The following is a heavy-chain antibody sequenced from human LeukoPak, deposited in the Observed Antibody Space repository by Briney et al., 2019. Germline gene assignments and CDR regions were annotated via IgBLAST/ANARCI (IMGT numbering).Heavy chain of an antibody. D-gene: IGHD2-2*01. CDR1: GFNFSNYW. Sequence: GGSLRLSCAASGFNFSNYWMSWVRQAPGKGLEWVANIKQEGSEKHHMDSVRGRLTISRDNAKNLLYLQMNSLRVEDTAVYYCTREGGPGYCSSTNSYGDAFDIWGQGTMVTVSS. J-gene: IGHJ3*02. CDR2: IKQEGSEK. V-gene: IGHV3-7*01. CDR3: TREGGPGYCSSTNSYGDAFDI.